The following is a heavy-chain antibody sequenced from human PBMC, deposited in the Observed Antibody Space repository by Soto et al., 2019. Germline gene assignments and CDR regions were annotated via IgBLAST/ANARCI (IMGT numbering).Heavy chain of an antibody. V-gene: IGHV3-23*01. CDR3: ASGQQLWYSFDY. J-gene: IGHJ4*02. Sequence: GGSLRLSCAASGFTFSSYAMSWVRQAPRKGLEWVSAISGSGGSTYYADSVKGRFTISRDNSKNTLYLQMNSLRAEDTAVYYCASGQQLWYSFDYWGQGTLVTVSS. CDR2: ISGSGGST. D-gene: IGHD5-18*01. CDR1: GFTFSSYA.